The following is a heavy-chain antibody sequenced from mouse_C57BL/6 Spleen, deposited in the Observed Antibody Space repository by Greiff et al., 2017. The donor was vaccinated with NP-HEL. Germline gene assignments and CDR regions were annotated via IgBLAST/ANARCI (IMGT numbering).Heavy chain of an antibody. V-gene: IGHV1-81*01. Sequence: VQLQQSGAELARPGASVKLSCKASGYTFTSYGICWVKQRTGQGLEWIGEIYPRSGNTYYNEKFKGKATLTADKSSSTAYMELRSLTSEDSAVYFWARRGVEADYYAMDYWGQGTSVTVSS. CDR3: ARRGVEADYYAMDY. CDR1: GYTFTSYG. J-gene: IGHJ4*01. CDR2: IYPRSGNT.